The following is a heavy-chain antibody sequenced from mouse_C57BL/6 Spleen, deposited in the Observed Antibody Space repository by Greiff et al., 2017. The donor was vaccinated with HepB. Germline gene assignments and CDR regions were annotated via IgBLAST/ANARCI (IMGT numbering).Heavy chain of an antibody. CDR3: ARWGYDGGRYAMDY. V-gene: IGHV1-22*01. CDR2: INPNNGGT. Sequence: EVQLQQSGPELVKPGASVKMSCKASGYTFTDYNMHWVKQSHGKSLEWIGYINPNNGGTSYNQKFKGKATLTVNKSSSTAYMELRSLTSEDSAVYYCARWGYDGGRYAMDYWGQGTSVTVSS. D-gene: IGHD2-2*01. J-gene: IGHJ4*01. CDR1: GYTFTDYN.